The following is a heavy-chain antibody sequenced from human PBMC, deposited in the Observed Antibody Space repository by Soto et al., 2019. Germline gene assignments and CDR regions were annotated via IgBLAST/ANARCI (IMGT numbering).Heavy chain of an antibody. CDR1: GFGFNSHY. Sequence: EEQLVESGGGLVQPGGSLRFSCAASGFGFNSHYMTWVRQPPGKGLEWVSSINRDSSIIYYADSVRGRFTISRDNAQNSLYLQMNSLSADDTAVYFCLNGDYYVGQGTLVTVSS. CDR3: LNGDYY. CDR2: INRDSSII. V-gene: IGHV3-48*01. J-gene: IGHJ4*02. D-gene: IGHD2-21*02.